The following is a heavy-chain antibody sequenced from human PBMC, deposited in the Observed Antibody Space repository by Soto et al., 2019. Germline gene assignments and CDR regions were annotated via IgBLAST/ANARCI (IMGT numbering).Heavy chain of an antibody. CDR1: GASITGYY. Sequence: QVHLQESGPGLVKPSDTLSLTCTVSGASITGYYWSWMRQPPGKGLEWIGYVYYTGTTNYSPSLQSRVAISVVPSKKQFSLSLNSVTATDTAVYYCARGRRWGGGGWGFDYWGQGALVSVSS. D-gene: IGHD4-17*01. CDR3: ARGRRWGGGGWGFDY. CDR2: VYYTGTT. V-gene: IGHV4-59*07. J-gene: IGHJ4*02.